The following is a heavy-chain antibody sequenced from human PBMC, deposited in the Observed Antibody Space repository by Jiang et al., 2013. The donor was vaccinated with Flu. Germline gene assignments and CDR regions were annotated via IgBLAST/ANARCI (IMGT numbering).Heavy chain of an antibody. V-gene: IGHV4-31*02. CDR3: ARDINGYCSSTRCPRFDP. J-gene: IGHJ5*02. Sequence: LKSRVSISVDTSKNQXSLKLSSVTAADTAVYYCARDINGYCSSTRCPRFDPWGQGTLVTVSS. D-gene: IGHD2-2*01.